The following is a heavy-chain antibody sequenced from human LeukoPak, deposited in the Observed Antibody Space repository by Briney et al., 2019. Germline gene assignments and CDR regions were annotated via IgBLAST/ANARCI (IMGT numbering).Heavy chain of an antibody. CDR1: GGSVSSGSYY. D-gene: IGHD3-3*01. CDR3: ARDRQTLRFLEWLPRTCYYYYGMDV. V-gene: IGHV4-61*01. CDR2: IYYSGST. J-gene: IGHJ6*02. Sequence: SETLSLTCTVSGGSVSSGSYYWSWIRQPPGKGLEWIGYIYYSGSTNYNPSLKSRVTISVDTSKNQFSLKLSSVTAADTAVYYCARDRQTLRFLEWLPRTCYYYYGMDVWGQGTTVTVSS.